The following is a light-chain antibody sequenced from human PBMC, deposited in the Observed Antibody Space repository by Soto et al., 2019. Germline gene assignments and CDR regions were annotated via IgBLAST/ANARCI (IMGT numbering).Light chain of an antibody. J-gene: IGLJ2*01. CDR2: DVT. V-gene: IGLV2-14*03. CDR1: SSDVGGYNY. CDR3: QSYDSSNHEGDVV. Sequence: QSVLTQPASVSGSPGQSITISCTGTSSDVGGYNYVSWYQHHPGKAPKLIIYDVTNRPSGVSNPFSGSKSGNTASLTISGLQPEDEADYYCQSYDSSNHEGDVVFGGGTKLTVL.